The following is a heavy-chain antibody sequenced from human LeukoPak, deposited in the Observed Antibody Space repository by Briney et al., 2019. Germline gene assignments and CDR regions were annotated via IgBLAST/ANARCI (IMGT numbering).Heavy chain of an antibody. V-gene: IGHV4-61*02. Sequence: PSETLSLTCAVSGSSISSGYYWSWIQQPAGKGLEWIGRIYTSGSTNYNPSPKSRVTISVDTSKNQFSLKLTSVTAADTAVYYCARDFNGDYPDYWGQGTLVTVSS. D-gene: IGHD4-17*01. CDR3: ARDFNGDYPDY. J-gene: IGHJ4*02. CDR1: GSSISSGYY. CDR2: IYTSGST.